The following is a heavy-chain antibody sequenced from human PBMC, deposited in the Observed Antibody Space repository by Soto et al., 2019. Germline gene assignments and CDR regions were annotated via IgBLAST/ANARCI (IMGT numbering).Heavy chain of an antibody. CDR2: ISAYNGNT. CDR3: ARDRAIGYCSGGSCYSIGYYYYYGMDV. J-gene: IGHJ6*02. V-gene: IGHV1-18*04. D-gene: IGHD2-15*01. Sequence: QVQLVQSGAEVKKPGASVKVSCKASGYTFTSYGISWVRQAPGQGLEWMGWISAYNGNTNYAQKLQGRVTMTTDTPTSTAYMELRSLRSDDTAVYYCARDRAIGYCSGGSCYSIGYYYYYGMDVWGQGTTVTVSS. CDR1: GYTFTSYG.